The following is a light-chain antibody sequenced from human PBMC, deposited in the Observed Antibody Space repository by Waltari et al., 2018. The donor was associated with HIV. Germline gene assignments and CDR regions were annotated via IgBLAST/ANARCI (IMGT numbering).Light chain of an antibody. CDR3: QQRYKWPRT. CDR1: QSVSSS. Sequence: EIVLTQSPATLSLSPGERATLSCRASQSVSSSLAWYQQKPGQAPRRLIDDASNRATVIPARFSGSGSGTDFTLTINSLEPEDFAVYYCQQRYKWPRTFGQGTKLEIK. CDR2: DAS. J-gene: IGKJ2*01. V-gene: IGKV3-11*01.